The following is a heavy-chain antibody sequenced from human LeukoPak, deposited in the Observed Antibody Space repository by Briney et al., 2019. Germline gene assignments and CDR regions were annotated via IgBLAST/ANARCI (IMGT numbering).Heavy chain of an antibody. CDR1: GDSINSGNYY. CDR3: ARRSGYYDNSGYRLQYFDY. Sequence: PSETLSLTCTVSGDSINSGNYYWGWIRQPPGKGLDWIASINYSGSTYYNPSLKSRVTISVDTSKNHFSLKLSSVTAADTAVYYCARRSGYYDNSGYRLQYFDYWGQGILVTVSS. CDR2: INYSGST. V-gene: IGHV4-39*07. J-gene: IGHJ4*02. D-gene: IGHD3-22*01.